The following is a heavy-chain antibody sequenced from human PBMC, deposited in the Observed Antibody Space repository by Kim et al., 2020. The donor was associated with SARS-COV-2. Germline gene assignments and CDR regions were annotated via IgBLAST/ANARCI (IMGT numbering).Heavy chain of an antibody. Sequence: GGSLRLSCAASGFTFSSYGMHWVRQAPGKGLEWVAVIWYDGSNKYYADSVKGRFTISRDNSKNTLYLQMNSLRAEDTAVYYCARDLVTMVRGVYYGMDVWGQGTTVTVSS. CDR3: ARDLVTMVRGVYYGMDV. D-gene: IGHD3-10*01. CDR2: IWYDGSNK. J-gene: IGHJ6*02. CDR1: GFTFSSYG. V-gene: IGHV3-33*01.